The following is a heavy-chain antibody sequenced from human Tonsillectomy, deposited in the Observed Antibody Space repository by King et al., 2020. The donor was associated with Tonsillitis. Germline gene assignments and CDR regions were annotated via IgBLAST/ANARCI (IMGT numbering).Heavy chain of an antibody. CDR3: ASLGAEKSDYMRVEY. D-gene: IGHD4-11*01. V-gene: IGHV3-20*04. J-gene: IGHJ4*02. Sequence: VQLVESGGGVERPGGSLRLSCIASGFAFGDYAMSWVRQAPGRGLEWVSRINSTGGGTRYADSVEGRFTISRDNAKNSVFLQMNSLRVEDTGLYYCASLGAEKSDYMRVEYWGQGTLVTVSS. CDR1: GFAFGDYA. CDR2: INSTGGGT.